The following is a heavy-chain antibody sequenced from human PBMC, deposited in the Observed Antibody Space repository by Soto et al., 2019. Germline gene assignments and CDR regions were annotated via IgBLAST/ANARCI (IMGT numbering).Heavy chain of an antibody. CDR2: LYSGGST. Sequence: EVQLVESGGGLVQPGGSLGLSCVVSGFTISSNYMSWVRQAPGKGLEWVPALYSGGSTYYADSVKGRFTISSDNYKNTLYLQMNSLRAEDTAMYYCARAKTSSTTWDSWGQGTLVTVSS. CDR1: GFTISSNY. CDR3: ARAKTSSTTWDS. J-gene: IGHJ4*02. V-gene: IGHV3-66*01. D-gene: IGHD4-17*01.